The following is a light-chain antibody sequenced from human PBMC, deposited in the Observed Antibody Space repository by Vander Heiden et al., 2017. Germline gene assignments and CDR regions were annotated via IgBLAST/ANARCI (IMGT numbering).Light chain of an antibody. CDR2: GAS. J-gene: IGKJ1*01. CDR1: QSVSTY. V-gene: IGKV1-39*01. CDR3: QQSDSSPRT. Sequence: IPMTRSPSSLSASVGDRVTITCRASQSVSTYLNWYQQKPGKAPNLLIYGASSLQSGVPSRFRGSGSGTDFTLTISSLQPEDFATYYCQQSDSSPRTFGQGTKVEIK.